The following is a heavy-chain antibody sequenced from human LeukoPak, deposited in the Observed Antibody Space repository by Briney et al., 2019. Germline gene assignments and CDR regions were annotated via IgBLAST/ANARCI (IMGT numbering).Heavy chain of an antibody. CDR1: GFVFHDFA. Sequence: GGSLRLSCAASGFVFHDFAMHWVRQSPGKGLEWVATISWNSDIILYADSVKGRFTISRDNDRDSLLMEMNSLRREDTALYYCVKSGGYYYMDAWGKGTTAIVSS. CDR2: ISWNSDII. CDR3: VKSGGYYYMDA. V-gene: IGHV3-9*01. D-gene: IGHD2-15*01. J-gene: IGHJ6*03.